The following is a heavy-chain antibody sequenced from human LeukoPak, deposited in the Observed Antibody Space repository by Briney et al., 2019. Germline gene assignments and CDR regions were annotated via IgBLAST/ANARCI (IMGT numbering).Heavy chain of an antibody. CDR2: IYYSGST. V-gene: IGHV4-39*07. Sequence: SETLSLTCTVSGGSISSSSYYWGWIRQPPGKGLEWIGNIYYSGSTYYNPSLKSRVTISVDTSKNQFSLKLTSVTAADTAVYYCARVYGTFDYWGQGTLVTVSS. D-gene: IGHD3-10*01. CDR3: ARVYGTFDY. J-gene: IGHJ4*02. CDR1: GGSISSSSYY.